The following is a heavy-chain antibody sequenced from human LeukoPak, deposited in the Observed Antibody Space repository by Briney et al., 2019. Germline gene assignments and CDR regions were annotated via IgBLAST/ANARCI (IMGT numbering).Heavy chain of an antibody. J-gene: IGHJ4*02. D-gene: IGHD2-2*01. Sequence: SVKVSCTASGGTFSSYAISWVRQAPGQGLEWMGRIIPILGIANYAQKFQGRVTITADKSTSTAYMELSSLRSEDTAVYYCARESEYCSSTSCPDYWGQGTLVTVSS. CDR1: GGTFSSYA. CDR3: ARESEYCSSTSCPDY. CDR2: IIPILGIA. V-gene: IGHV1-69*04.